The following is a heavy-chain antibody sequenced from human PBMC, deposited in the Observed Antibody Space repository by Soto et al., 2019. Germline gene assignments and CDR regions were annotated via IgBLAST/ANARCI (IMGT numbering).Heavy chain of an antibody. CDR1: GYTFTVSY. CDR3: AKEHRFCSGGSCAIDF. V-gene: IGHV1-2*02. CDR2: FNPNTGAT. J-gene: IGHJ4*02. D-gene: IGHD2-15*01. Sequence: QVQLVQSGAEMKKPGASVKVSCKASGYTFTVSYIHWMRQAPGQGFEWMGWFNPNTGATHYAQKFQGRVTMTRDTSINTAYMELSRLRSDDTAVYYCAKEHRFCSGGSCAIDFWGQGTLVTVSS.